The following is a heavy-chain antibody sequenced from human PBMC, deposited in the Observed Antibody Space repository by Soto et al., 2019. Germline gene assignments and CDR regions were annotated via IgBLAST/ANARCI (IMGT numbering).Heavy chain of an antibody. CDR3: ARGGHDTNYDSWSGYRGYYFDY. CDR2: INHSGST. V-gene: IGHV4-34*01. J-gene: IGHJ4*02. Sequence: QVQLQQWGAGLLKPSETLSLTCAVYGGSFSGYYWSWIRQPPGKGLEWIGEINHSGSTNYNPSLKSRVTISVDTSKNQFSLKLSSVTAADTAVYYCARGGHDTNYDSWSGYRGYYFDYWGQGTLVTVSS. CDR1: GGSFSGYY. D-gene: IGHD3-3*01.